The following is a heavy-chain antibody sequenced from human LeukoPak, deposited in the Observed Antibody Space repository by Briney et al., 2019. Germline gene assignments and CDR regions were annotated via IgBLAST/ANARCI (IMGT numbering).Heavy chain of an antibody. D-gene: IGHD4-17*01. CDR2: IYYSGST. CDR1: GDSMSSSHYC. CDR3: ARVTTVTTFPFYYYYYMDV. Sequence: SETLSLTCTVSGDSMSSSHYCWGWIRQPPGKGLEWIGSIYYSGSTYYNPSLKSRVTMSVDTSKKQFSLKLSSVTAADTAVYYCARVTTVTTFPFYYYYYMDVWGKGTTVTISS. V-gene: IGHV4-39*07. J-gene: IGHJ6*03.